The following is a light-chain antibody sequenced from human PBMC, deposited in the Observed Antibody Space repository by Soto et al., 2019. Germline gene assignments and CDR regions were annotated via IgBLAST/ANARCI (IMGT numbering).Light chain of an antibody. CDR2: EVS. J-gene: IGLJ1*01. V-gene: IGLV2-14*01. CDR3: CSYVGATTYV. CDR1: SSDVGGYNY. Sequence: QSALTQPASVSGSPGQSITISCTGTSSDVGGYNYVSWYQQHPDKAPKLILYEVSNRPSGVSNRFSGSISGSTASLTISGLQAEDEADYYCCSYVGATTYVFGTGTKLTVL.